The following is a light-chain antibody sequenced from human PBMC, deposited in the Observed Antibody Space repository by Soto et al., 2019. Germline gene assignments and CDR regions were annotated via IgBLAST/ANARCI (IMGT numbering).Light chain of an antibody. CDR1: SSDVGSYNL. J-gene: IGLJ1*01. CDR3: YSYAGENLYV. CDR2: EGT. Sequence: QSVLTQPASVSASPGQSITIPCTGTSSDVGSYNLVSWFQQHPGKVPKLLIYEGTKRPSGPSDRFSGSKSGTTASLTISGLQAEDEAHYYCYSYAGENLYVFGTGTKVTVL. V-gene: IGLV2-23*01.